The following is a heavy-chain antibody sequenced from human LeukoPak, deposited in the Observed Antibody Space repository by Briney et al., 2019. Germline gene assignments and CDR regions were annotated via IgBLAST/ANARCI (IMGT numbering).Heavy chain of an antibody. J-gene: IGHJ1*01. CDR1: GYTFTGYY. CDR3: AMGGHSWYGYFQH. D-gene: IGHD6-13*01. CDR2: INPNSGDT. Sequence: ASVKVSCKASGYTFTGYYMHWLRQAPGQGLEWIGRINPNSGDTKYVQKFQGRVNMTRDTSITIAYMEVSSLRSDDTALYYCAMGGHSWYGYFQHWGQGTLVTVSS. V-gene: IGHV1-2*06.